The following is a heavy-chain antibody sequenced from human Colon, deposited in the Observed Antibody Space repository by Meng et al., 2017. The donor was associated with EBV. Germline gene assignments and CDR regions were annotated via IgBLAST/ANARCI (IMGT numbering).Heavy chain of an antibody. V-gene: IGHV4-31*03. CDR2: IYYSGST. D-gene: IGHD6-19*01. CDR3: ARVSSGWDYFDY. CDR1: GGTVSSGGYY. J-gene: IGHJ4*02. Sequence: QVQLQQSGPGLVKPSPTLSLPFTVAGGTVSSGGYYWNWIRQHPGKGLEWFGHIYYSGSTFYNPSLKRRVIISIDTSKNQFSLNLRSVTAADTAVYYCARVSSGWDYFDYWGQGTLVTVSS.